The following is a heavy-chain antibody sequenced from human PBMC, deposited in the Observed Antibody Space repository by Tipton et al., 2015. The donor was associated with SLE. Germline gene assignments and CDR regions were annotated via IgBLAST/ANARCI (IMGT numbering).Heavy chain of an antibody. D-gene: IGHD1-26*01. Sequence: TLSLTCAVYGGSFSGYYWSWIRQPPGKGLEWIGEINHSGSTNYNPSLKSRVTISVDTSKNQFSLKLNSLTAADTAIYYCARQVGLGRWYFDLWGRGALVTVSS. J-gene: IGHJ2*01. CDR1: GGSFSGYY. CDR3: ARQVGLGRWYFDL. CDR2: INHSGST. V-gene: IGHV4-34*01.